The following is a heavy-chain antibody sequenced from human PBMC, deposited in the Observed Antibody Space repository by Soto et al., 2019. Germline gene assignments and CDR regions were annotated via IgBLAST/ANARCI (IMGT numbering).Heavy chain of an antibody. J-gene: IGHJ4*02. CDR2: ISDSGGST. CDR3: AKLSSGWYTYYFDY. Sequence: VGSLRLSCAASGFTFTGYAMRWVRQAPGKGLEWVSGISDSGGSTYFADSVKGRFTISRDNSKNTLYLQMNSLRAEDTAVYYCAKLSSGWYTYYFDYWGQGTLVTVSS. D-gene: IGHD6-19*01. V-gene: IGHV3-23*01. CDR1: GFTFTGYA.